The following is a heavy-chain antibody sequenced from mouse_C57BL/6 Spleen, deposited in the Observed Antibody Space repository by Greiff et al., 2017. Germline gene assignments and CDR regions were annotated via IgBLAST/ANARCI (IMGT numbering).Heavy chain of an antibody. CDR1: GFTFSDYG. V-gene: IGHV5-17*01. D-gene: IGHD1-1*02. Sequence: EVKLVESGGGLVKPGGSLKLSCAASGFTFSDYGMHWVRQAPEKGLEWVAYISSGSSTIYYADTVKGRFTISRDNANNTLFLQMTSLRSEDTAMYYCARQELYYYAMDYWGQGTSVTVSS. CDR3: ARQELYYYAMDY. J-gene: IGHJ4*01. CDR2: ISSGSSTI.